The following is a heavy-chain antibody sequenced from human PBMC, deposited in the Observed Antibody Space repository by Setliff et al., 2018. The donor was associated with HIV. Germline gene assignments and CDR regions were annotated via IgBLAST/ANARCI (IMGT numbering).Heavy chain of an antibody. CDR3: TAGVVAYPMPFFEY. V-gene: IGHV3-49*04. Sequence: GGSLRLSCSGSGFTFGDYAMTWVRQAPGKGLEWVGFVRSKAHAETTEYAASVKGRFTISRYDSKSIVYLRMNSLKTEDTAVYYCTAGVVAYPMPFFEYWGQGTLVTVS. CDR1: GFTFGDYA. D-gene: IGHD2-2*01. J-gene: IGHJ4*02. CDR2: VRSKAHAETT.